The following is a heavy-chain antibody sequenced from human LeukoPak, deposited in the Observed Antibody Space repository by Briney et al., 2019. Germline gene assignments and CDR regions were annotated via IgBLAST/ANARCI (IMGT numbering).Heavy chain of an antibody. CDR2: INTNTGNP. CDR1: GYTFTSYG. D-gene: IGHD6-13*01. J-gene: IGHJ6*02. V-gene: IGHV7-4-1*02. Sequence: GASVKVSCKASGYTFTSYGISWVRQAPGQGLEWMGWINTNTGNPTYAQGFTGRFVFSLDTSVSTAYLQISSLKAEDTAVYYCARSRSIAAAHGMDVWGQGTTVTVSS. CDR3: ARSRSIAAAHGMDV.